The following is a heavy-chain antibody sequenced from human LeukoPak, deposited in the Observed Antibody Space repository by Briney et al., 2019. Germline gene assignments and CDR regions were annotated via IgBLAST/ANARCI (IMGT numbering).Heavy chain of an antibody. CDR1: GYSISSGYY. Sequence: SETLSLTCTVSGYSISSGYYWGWIRQPPGKGLEWIGSIYHSGSTYYNPSLKSRVTISVDTSKNQFSLKLSSVTAADTAVYYCVRDGSHDAFDIWGQGTVVTVSS. V-gene: IGHV4-38-2*02. CDR2: IYHSGST. CDR3: VRDGSHDAFDI. D-gene: IGHD1-26*01. J-gene: IGHJ3*02.